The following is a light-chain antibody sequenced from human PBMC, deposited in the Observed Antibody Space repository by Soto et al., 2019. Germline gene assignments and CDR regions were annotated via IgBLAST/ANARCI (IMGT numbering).Light chain of an antibody. CDR1: SSDVGGYNY. V-gene: IGLV2-14*01. CDR3: SSYTSTNAWV. CDR2: DVS. Sequence: QSALTQSASVSGSPGQSITISCTGTSSDVGGYNYVSWYQQLPGKAPKLIIYDVSNRPSGVSTRFSGSKSGNTASLTISGLQAVDEADYSCSSYTSTNAWVFGGGTKLTVL. J-gene: IGLJ3*02.